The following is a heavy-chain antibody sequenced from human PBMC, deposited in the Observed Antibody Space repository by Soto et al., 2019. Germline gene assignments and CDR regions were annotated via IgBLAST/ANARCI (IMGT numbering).Heavy chain of an antibody. Sequence: GGSLRPSCPASGFTFISYAMSWARQAPGKGRGGVSAFSGSGGSTYYADSVKGRFTISRDNSKNTLYLQMNSLRAEDTAVYYCAKDRQRSHKTGYSSGWYFDYWGQGTLVTVSS. J-gene: IGHJ4*02. CDR1: GFTFISYA. CDR2: FSGSGGST. V-gene: IGHV3-23*01. D-gene: IGHD6-19*01. CDR3: AKDRQRSHKTGYSSGWYFDY.